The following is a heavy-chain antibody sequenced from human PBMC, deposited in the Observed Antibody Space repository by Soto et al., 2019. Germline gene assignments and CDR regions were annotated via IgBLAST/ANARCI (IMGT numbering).Heavy chain of an antibody. J-gene: IGHJ6*02. CDR3: AKVYCSSTSCSLPREHHYYYGMDV. V-gene: IGHV3-23*01. CDR1: GFTFSSYA. Sequence: GGSLRLSCAASGFTFSSYAMSWVRQAPGKGLEWVSAISGSGGSTYYADSVKGRFTISRDNSKNTLYLQMNSLRAEDTAVYYCAKVYCSSTSCSLPREHHYYYGMDVWGQGTTVTVSS. D-gene: IGHD2-2*01. CDR2: ISGSGGST.